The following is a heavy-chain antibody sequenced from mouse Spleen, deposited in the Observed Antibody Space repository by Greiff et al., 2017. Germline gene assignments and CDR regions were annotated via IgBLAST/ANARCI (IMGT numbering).Heavy chain of an antibody. V-gene: IGHV1-82*01. CDR2: FYPGDGDT. CDR1: GYAFSSSW. Sequence: QVQLQQSGPELVKPGASVKISCKASGYAFSSSWMNWVKQRPGKGLEWIGRFYPGDGDTNYNGKFKGKATLTADKSSSTAYMQLSSLTSEDSAVYFCAREGYRYPYYYAMDYWGQGTSVTVSS. CDR3: AREGYRYPYYYAMDY. J-gene: IGHJ4*01. D-gene: IGHD2-14*01.